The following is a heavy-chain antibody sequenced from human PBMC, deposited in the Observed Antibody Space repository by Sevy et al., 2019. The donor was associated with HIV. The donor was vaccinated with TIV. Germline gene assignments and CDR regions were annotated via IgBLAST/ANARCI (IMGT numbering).Heavy chain of an antibody. CDR1: GFTFSYAW. CDR2: IKSKADGGTK. Sequence: GGSLRLSCAASGFTFSYAWMSWVRQAPGKGLEWVGRIKSKADGGTKDYAAPVKGRFTISRDDSKNTLYLQMTSLKTEDTAVYYCSTDPIIVLLVTDGMDVWGQGTTVTVSS. V-gene: IGHV3-15*01. CDR3: STDPIIVLLVTDGMDV. D-gene: IGHD2-8*02. J-gene: IGHJ6*02.